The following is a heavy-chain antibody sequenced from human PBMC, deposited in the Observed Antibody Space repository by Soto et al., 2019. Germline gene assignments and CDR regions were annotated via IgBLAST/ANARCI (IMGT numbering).Heavy chain of an antibody. CDR3: ARRRAARPSYRGTFDP. CDR1: GYTFTSYD. D-gene: IGHD6-6*01. V-gene: IGHV1-8*01. Sequence: QVQLVRSGAEVKKPGASVKVSCKASGYTFTSYDINWVRQATGQGLEWMGWMNPNSGNTGYAQKFQGRVTMTRNTSISTAYMELSSLRSEDTAVYYCARRRAARPSYRGTFDPWGQGTLVTVSS. J-gene: IGHJ5*02. CDR2: MNPNSGNT.